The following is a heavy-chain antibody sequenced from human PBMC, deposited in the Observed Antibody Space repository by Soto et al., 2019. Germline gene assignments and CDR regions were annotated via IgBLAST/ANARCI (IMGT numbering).Heavy chain of an antibody. J-gene: IGHJ6*01. D-gene: IGHD5-18*01. CDR2: IIPIFGTA. V-gene: IGHV1-69*12. CDR3: ARERGIVGRAMALEYCYGRDG. Sequence: QVQLVQSGAEVKKPGSSVKVSCKASGGTFSSYAISWVRQAPGQGLEWMGGIIPIFGTANYAQKFQGRVTITADESTSXAXMXXSSLRSEDTGGYYCARERGIVGRAMALEYCYGRDGWGQGPTVTGSS. CDR1: GGTFSSYA.